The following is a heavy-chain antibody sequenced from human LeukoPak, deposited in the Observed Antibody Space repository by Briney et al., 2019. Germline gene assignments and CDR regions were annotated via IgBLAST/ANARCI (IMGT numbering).Heavy chain of an antibody. D-gene: IGHD1-7*01. CDR3: ARDASITGTRGALDY. J-gene: IGHJ4*02. CDR2: ISSSGSTI. Sequence: GGSLRLSCAASGFTFSSYEMNWVRQAPGKGLEWVSYISSSGSTIYYADSVKGRFIISRDNAKNSLYLQMNSLRAEDTAVYYCARDASITGTRGALDYWGQGTLVTVSS. CDR1: GFTFSSYE. V-gene: IGHV3-48*03.